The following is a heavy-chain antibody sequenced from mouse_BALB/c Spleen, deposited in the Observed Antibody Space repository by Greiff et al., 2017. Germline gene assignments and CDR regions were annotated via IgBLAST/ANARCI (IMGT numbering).Heavy chain of an antibody. CDR1: GYTFTNYW. J-gene: IGHJ4*01. D-gene: IGHD1-1*01. CDR2: IYPGGGYT. Sequence: QVQLQQSGAELVRPGTSVKISCKASGYTFTNYWLGWVKQRPGHGLEWIGDIYPGGGYTNYNEKFKGKATLTADTSSSTAYMQLSSLTSEDSAVYFCARFYYYGSPLAMDYWGQGTSVTVSS. CDR3: ARFYYYGSPLAMDY. V-gene: IGHV1-63*02.